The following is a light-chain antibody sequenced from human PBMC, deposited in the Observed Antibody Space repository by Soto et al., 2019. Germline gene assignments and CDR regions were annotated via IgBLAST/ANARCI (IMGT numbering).Light chain of an antibody. CDR2: DVS. J-gene: IGLJ2*01. Sequence: QSALTQPASVSGSPGQSITISCTGTSSDLGTYNYVSWYQQHPGKAPKLMIYDVSARPSGLSNRFSGSKFGNTASLTISGLQAEDEAVYYCSSYANNVVFGGGTQRTVL. V-gene: IGLV2-14*01. CDR3: SSYANNVV. CDR1: SSDLGTYNY.